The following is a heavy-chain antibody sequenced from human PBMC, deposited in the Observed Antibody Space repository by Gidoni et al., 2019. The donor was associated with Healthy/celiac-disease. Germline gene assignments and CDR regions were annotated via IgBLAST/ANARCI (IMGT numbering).Heavy chain of an antibody. Sequence: QLQLQESGPGLVKPSETLSLTCTVSGGSISSSSYYWGWIRQPPGKGLEWIGSIYYSGSTYYNPSLKSRVTISVDTSKNQFSLKLSSVTAADTAVYYCATPWGGSPHAHWYFDLWGRGTLVTVSS. V-gene: IGHV4-39*01. CDR2: IYYSGST. CDR3: ATPWGGSPHAHWYFDL. D-gene: IGHD3-16*01. J-gene: IGHJ2*01. CDR1: GGSISSSSYY.